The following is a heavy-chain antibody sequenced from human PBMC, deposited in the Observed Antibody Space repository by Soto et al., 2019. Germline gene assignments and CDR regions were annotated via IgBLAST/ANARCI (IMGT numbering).Heavy chain of an antibody. D-gene: IGHD6-19*01. Sequence: AETLSLTCTVSGGSISSYYWSLIRQPAGKGLEWIGRIYTSGSTNYNPSLKSRVTMSVDASKNQFSLKLSSVTAADTAVYYCASRGPLRGGRVQGLDYWCQGIMVTVSS. CDR2: IYTSGST. CDR1: GGSISSYY. CDR3: ASRGPLRGGRVQGLDY. V-gene: IGHV4-4*07. J-gene: IGHJ4*02.